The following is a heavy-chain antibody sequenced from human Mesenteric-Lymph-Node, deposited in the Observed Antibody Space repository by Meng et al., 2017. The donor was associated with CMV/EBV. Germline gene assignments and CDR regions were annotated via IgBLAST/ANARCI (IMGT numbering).Heavy chain of an antibody. CDR2: IWYDGSNK. V-gene: IGHV3-33*06. Sequence: GESLKISCAASGFTFSSYGMHWVRQAPGKGLEWVAVIWYDGSNKYYADSVKGRFTISRDNSKNTLYLQMNSLRAEDTAVYYCAKDYDTSGYYSMYYYYGMDVWGQGTTVTVSS. D-gene: IGHD3-22*01. J-gene: IGHJ6*02. CDR1: GFTFSSYG. CDR3: AKDYDTSGYYSMYYYYGMDV.